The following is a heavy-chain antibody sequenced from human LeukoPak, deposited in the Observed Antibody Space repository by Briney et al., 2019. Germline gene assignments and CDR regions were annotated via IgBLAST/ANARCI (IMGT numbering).Heavy chain of an antibody. D-gene: IGHD6-13*01. CDR3: ARLYPVAAVGFDY. V-gene: IGHV5-10-1*01. J-gene: IGHJ4*02. CDR1: GSSFTSYW. Sequence: LGGSLEISGQGSGSSFTSYWISGVRRRQGKGREGMGRIDPSDSYTNYSPSFQGHVTISADKSISTAYLQWSSLKASDTAMYYCARLYPVAAVGFDYWGQGTLVTVSS. CDR2: IDPSDSYT.